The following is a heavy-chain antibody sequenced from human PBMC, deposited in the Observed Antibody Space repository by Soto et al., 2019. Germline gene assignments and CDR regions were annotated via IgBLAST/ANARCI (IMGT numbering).Heavy chain of an antibody. D-gene: IGHD6-6*01. V-gene: IGHV4-4*02. CDR1: GVSISSDNW. J-gene: IGHJ4*02. CDR3: ARGLYSSSSG. CDR2: VYHSGST. Sequence: QVQLQESGPGLVKPSGTLSLTCAVSGVSISSDNWWMWVRQSPGKGLEWIGEVYHSGSTNYNPSLKSRVHMSVDKSKNQFSLQLRSVTAADTAVYYCARGLYSSSSGWGQGTLVTVSS.